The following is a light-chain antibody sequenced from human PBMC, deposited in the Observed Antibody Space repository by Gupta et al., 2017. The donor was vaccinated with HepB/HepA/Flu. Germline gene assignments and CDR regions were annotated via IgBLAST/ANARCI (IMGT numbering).Light chain of an antibody. J-gene: IGKJ4*01. V-gene: IGKV1-5*03. CDR3: QQYLTFPLT. CDR1: QSISSW. CDR2: NAS. Sequence: DIQMTQSPSTLSASLGDRVTITSRASQSISSWLAWYKPKPGKAPKFHIYNASNLESGVRSSVSGSGSGTEFTITISGLQPDDVAIYYCQQYLTFPLTFGGGTKVEIK.